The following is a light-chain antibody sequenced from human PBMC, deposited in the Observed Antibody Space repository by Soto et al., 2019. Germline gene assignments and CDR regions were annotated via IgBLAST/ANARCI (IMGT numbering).Light chain of an antibody. J-gene: IGKJ4*01. Sequence: EIVLTQSPGTLSLSPGERATLSCSASQSVSSSYLAWYQQKPGQAPRLLIYGASSSATGIPDRFSGSGSRTDFTLTISRLEPEDFGIYYCQQYNNWPRATFGGGTRVEIK. CDR1: QSVSSSY. V-gene: IGKV3-20*01. CDR2: GAS. CDR3: QQYNNWPRAT.